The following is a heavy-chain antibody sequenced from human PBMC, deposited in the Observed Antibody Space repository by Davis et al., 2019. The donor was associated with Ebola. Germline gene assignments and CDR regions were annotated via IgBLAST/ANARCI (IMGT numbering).Heavy chain of an antibody. CDR2: INPSGDST. V-gene: IGHV1-46*01. D-gene: IGHD3-10*01. CDR3: ARDRGYLLVRGYFDY. CDR1: GYTFTSYY. Sequence: ASVKVSCKASGYTFTSYYMHWVRQAPGQGLEWMGIINPSGDSTSYAQKFQGRVTMTRDTSTSTVYMELSSLRSEDTAVYYCARDRGYLLVRGYFDYWGQGTLVTVSS. J-gene: IGHJ4*02.